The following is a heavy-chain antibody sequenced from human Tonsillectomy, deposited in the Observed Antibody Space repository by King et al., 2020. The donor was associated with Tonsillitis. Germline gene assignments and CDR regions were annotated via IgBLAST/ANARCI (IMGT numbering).Heavy chain of an antibody. D-gene: IGHD1-14*01. Sequence: QLQESGPGLVKPSETLSLTCTVSGYSISSGHYWGWLRQPPGKGLEWIGSIYHSGSTYHNSSLKSRVTISVDTSKNQFSLKLNSVTASDAALYYCAKSESIAGYAFDIWGQGTMVTVSS. J-gene: IGHJ3*02. CDR3: AKSESIAGYAFDI. CDR1: GYSISSGHY. V-gene: IGHV4-38-2*02. CDR2: IYHSGST.